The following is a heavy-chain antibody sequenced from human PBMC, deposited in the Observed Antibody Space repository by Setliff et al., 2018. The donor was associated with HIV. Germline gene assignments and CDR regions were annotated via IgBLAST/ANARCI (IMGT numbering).Heavy chain of an antibody. D-gene: IGHD1-1*01. V-gene: IGHV1-3*01. CDR1: GYTFSHYD. J-gene: IGHJ4*02. CDR2: ISVGTGDS. CDR3: ASPMFYDGTVV. Sequence: ASVKVSCKASGYTFSHYDIHWVRQAPGQTLEWVGRISVGTGDSKHSQNSQGRVSITRDTSANTAYMELTGLRSEDTAVYYCASPMFYDGTVVWGQGTLVTVPQ.